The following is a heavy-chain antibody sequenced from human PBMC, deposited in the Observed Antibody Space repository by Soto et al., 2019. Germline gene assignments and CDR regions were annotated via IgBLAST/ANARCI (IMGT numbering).Heavy chain of an antibody. CDR1: GFIFINYA. V-gene: IGHV3-64D*06. Sequence: GGSLRLSCSASGFIFINYAVHWVRQTPGKGLEYVSTITGNGDTTYYADSVKGRFTISRDNSKNTLYLQMSSLRIEDTAVYYCVKPPAYYHDSVAYYSAWGQGTLVTVSS. D-gene: IGHD3-22*01. J-gene: IGHJ5*02. CDR3: VKPPAYYHDSVAYYSA. CDR2: ITGNGDTT.